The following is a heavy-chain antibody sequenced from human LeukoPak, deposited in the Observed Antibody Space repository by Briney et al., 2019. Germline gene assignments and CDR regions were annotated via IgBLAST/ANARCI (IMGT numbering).Heavy chain of an antibody. CDR3: ARSEWEQGYGFDI. Sequence: PGGSLRLSCAASGFTFSSYGMHWVRQAPGKGLEWVAFIRYDGSNKYYADSVKGRFTISRDNSKNTLYLQMYSLRPEDTAVYYCARSEWEQGYGFDIWGQGTMVTVSS. V-gene: IGHV3-30*02. D-gene: IGHD1-26*01. CDR1: GFTFSSYG. CDR2: IRYDGSNK. J-gene: IGHJ3*02.